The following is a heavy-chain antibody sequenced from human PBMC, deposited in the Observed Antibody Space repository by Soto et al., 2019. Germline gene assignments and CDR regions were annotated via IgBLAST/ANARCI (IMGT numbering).Heavy chain of an antibody. CDR2: IKQDGSEK. V-gene: IGHV3-7*01. CDR3: ARGYSSSGNYYYGMDV. D-gene: IGHD6-13*01. Sequence: PGGSLRLSCAASGFTFSSYWMSWVRQAPGKGLEWVANIKQDGSEKYYVDSVKGRFTISRDNAKNSLYLQMNSLRAEDTAVYYCARGYSSSGNYYYGMDVWGQGTTVTVSS. J-gene: IGHJ6*02. CDR1: GFTFSSYW.